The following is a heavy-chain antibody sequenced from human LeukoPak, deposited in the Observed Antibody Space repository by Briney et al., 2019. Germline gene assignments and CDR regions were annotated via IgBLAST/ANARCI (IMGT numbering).Heavy chain of an antibody. CDR1: GYSISSGHY. D-gene: IGHD1-26*01. CDR2: IYHSGNT. CDR3: ARQEGGIVGPY. V-gene: IGHV4-38-2*02. J-gene: IGHJ4*02. Sequence: PSETLSLTCTVSGYSISSGHYWGWIRQPPGKGLEWIGSIYHSGNTFYNPSLKSRVTISVDTSKNQFSLKLSSVTAADTAVYFCARQEGGIVGPYWGQGTLVTVSS.